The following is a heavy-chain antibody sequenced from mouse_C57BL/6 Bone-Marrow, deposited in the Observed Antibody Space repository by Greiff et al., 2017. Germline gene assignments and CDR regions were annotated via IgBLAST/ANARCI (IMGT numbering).Heavy chain of an antibody. CDR3: ARDDSSPPFDY. V-gene: IGHV3-6*01. Sequence: EVQLQESGPGLVKPSQSLSLTCSVTGYSITSGYYWNWIRQFPGNKLEWMGYISYDGSNNYNPSLKNRISITRDTSKNQFFLKLNSVTTEDTATYYCARDDSSPPFDYWGQGTTLTVSS. D-gene: IGHD1-1*01. CDR2: ISYDGSN. CDR1: GYSITSGYY. J-gene: IGHJ2*01.